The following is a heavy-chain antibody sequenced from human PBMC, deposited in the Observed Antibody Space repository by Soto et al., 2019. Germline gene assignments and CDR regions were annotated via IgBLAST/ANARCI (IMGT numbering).Heavy chain of an antibody. V-gene: IGHV3-23*01. Sequence: GGSLRLSCAAAGLTFSSYAMSWVRQAPGKGLEWVSAISGSGGSTYYADSVKGRFTISRDNSGNTLFLEMYSLRAEDTAVYYCARYIPGVRYSGMDVWGQGTTVTVSS. CDR3: ARYIPGVRYSGMDV. D-gene: IGHD2-21*01. CDR1: GLTFSSYA. J-gene: IGHJ6*02. CDR2: ISGSGGST.